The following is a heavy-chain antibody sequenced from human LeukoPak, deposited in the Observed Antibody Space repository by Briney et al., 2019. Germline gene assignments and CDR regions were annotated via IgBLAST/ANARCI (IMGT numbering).Heavy chain of an antibody. Sequence: GASVKVSFKASGYTSTSYSINWVRQAPGQGLEWMGWISAYNGNSNYAQKLQGRVTMTTDTSTSTAYMELRSLRSDDTAMYYCAKDRWRDGSSSFDNWGQGTLVTVSS. CDR1: GYTSTSYS. CDR3: AKDRWRDGSSSFDN. D-gene: IGHD6-6*01. V-gene: IGHV1-18*01. J-gene: IGHJ4*02. CDR2: ISAYNGNS.